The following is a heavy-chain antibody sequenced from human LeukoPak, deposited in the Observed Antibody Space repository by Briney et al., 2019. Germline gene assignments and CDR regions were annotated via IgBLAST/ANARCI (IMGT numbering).Heavy chain of an antibody. V-gene: IGHV1-69*06. CDR1: GGTFSSYA. D-gene: IGHD2-2*01. Sequence: SVKVSCKASGGTFSSYAISWVRQAPGQGLEWMGGIIPIFGTANYAQKFQGRVTITADTSTSTAYMELRSLRSDDTAVYYCARVGVPAGFIFDYWGQGTLVTVSS. CDR3: ARVGVPAGFIFDY. CDR2: IIPIFGTA. J-gene: IGHJ4*02.